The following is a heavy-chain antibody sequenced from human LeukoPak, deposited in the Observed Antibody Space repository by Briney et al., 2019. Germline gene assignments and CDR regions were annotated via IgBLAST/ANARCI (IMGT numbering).Heavy chain of an antibody. CDR2: IYPGDSDT. D-gene: IGHD3-10*01. CDR3: ARDFDSGSYDH. V-gene: IGHV5-51*01. Sequence: ASVKVSCKASGYTFTSYGISWVRQAPGQGLEWMGIIYPGDSDTRYSPSFQGQVTISADKSISTAYLQWSSLKASDTAMYYCARDFDSGSYDHWGQGTLVTVSS. J-gene: IGHJ5*02. CDR1: GYTFTSYG.